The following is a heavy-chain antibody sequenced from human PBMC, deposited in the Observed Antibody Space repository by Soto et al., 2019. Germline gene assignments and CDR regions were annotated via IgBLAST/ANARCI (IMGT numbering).Heavy chain of an antibody. Sequence: SETLSLTCTVSGGSISSYYWSWIRQPPGKGLEWIGYIYYSGSTNYNPSLKSRVTISVDTSKNQFSLKLSSVTAADTAVYYCARDLRYYDFWSGDYNWFDPWGQGTLDTVSS. CDR1: GGSISSYY. CDR2: IYYSGST. J-gene: IGHJ5*02. CDR3: ARDLRYYDFWSGDYNWFDP. D-gene: IGHD3-3*01. V-gene: IGHV4-59*01.